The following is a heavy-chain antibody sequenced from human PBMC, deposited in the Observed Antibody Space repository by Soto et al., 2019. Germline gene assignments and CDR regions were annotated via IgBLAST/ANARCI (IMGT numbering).Heavy chain of an antibody. V-gene: IGHV4-31*03. CDR3: ARGSSIAGLYYGMDV. CDR1: GGSISSGGYY. CDR2: NYYSGIT. D-gene: IGHD6-6*01. Sequence: QVQLQESGPGLVKPSQTLSLTCTVSGGSISSGGYYWTWIRQHPGKGLEWIGYNYYSGITYYNPSLKSRVTISLDTSKKQCSLKLSSVTAADTAVYYCARGSSIAGLYYGMDVWGQGTTVTVSS. J-gene: IGHJ6*02.